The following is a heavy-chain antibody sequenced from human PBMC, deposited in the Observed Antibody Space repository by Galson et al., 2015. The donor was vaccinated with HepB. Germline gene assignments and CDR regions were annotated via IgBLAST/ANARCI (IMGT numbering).Heavy chain of an antibody. D-gene: IGHD3-22*01. J-gene: IGHJ4*02. Sequence: SLRLSCAASGFTFSSYSMNWVRQAPGKGLEWVSYISSSSSTRNYADSVKGRFTISRDNAKNSLYLQMNSLRDEDTAVYYCAREGVKDSGGYYPYYFDCWGQGTLVTVSS. CDR2: ISSSSSTR. CDR3: AREGVKDSGGYYPYYFDC. V-gene: IGHV3-48*02. CDR1: GFTFSSYS.